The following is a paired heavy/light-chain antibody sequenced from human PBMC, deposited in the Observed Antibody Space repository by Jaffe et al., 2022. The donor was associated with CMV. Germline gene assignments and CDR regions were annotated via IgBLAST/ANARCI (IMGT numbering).Light chain of an antibody. CDR1: QSVSSY. CDR2: DAS. Sequence: EIVLTQSPATLSLSPGERATLSCRASQSVSSYLAWYQQKPGQAPRLLIYDASNRATGIPARFSGSGSGTDFTLTISSLEPEDFAVYYCQQRSNWSFGQGTRLEIK. V-gene: IGKV3-11*01. CDR3: QQRSNWS. J-gene: IGKJ5*01.
Heavy chain of an antibody. V-gene: IGHV3-11*06. D-gene: IGHD3-22*01. J-gene: IGHJ4*02. CDR2: ISSSSSYT. CDR1: GFTFSDYY. CDR3: AGGYYDSSGYAYYFDY. Sequence: QVQLVESGGGLVKPGGSLRLSCAASGFTFSDYYMSWIRQAPGKGLEWVSYISSSSSYTNYADSVKGRFTISRDNAKNSLYLQMNSLRAEDTAVYYCAGGYYDSSGYAYYFDYWGQGTLVTVSS.